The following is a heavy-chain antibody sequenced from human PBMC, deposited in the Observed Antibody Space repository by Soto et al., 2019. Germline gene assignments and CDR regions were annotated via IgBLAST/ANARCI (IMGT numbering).Heavy chain of an antibody. CDR3: ARGIGYCSSLHCSSYRRLRFDS. Sequence: QVQLQQWGAGLLKPSETLSLTCAVYGGSFSGYYWTWIRQSPEKGLEWIGEVNHSGTTYYNPSLNTRVTTSVHTPKNQFSLKISSVTAPDTAVYYCARGIGYCSSLHCSSYRRLRFDSWGQGTLVTVSS. CDR2: VNHSGTT. CDR1: GGSFSGYY. D-gene: IGHD2-2*01. J-gene: IGHJ4*02. V-gene: IGHV4-34*01.